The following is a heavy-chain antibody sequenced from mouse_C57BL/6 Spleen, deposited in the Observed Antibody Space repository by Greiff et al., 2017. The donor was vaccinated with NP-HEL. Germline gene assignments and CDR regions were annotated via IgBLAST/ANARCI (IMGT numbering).Heavy chain of an antibody. CDR2: INPSTGGT. J-gene: IGHJ3*01. Sequence: VQLQQSGPELVKPGASVKISCKASGYSFTGYYMNWVKQSPEKSLEWIGEINPSTGGTTYNQKFKAKATLTVDKSSSTAYMQLKSLTSEDSAVYYCAPYYGNTWFAYWGQGTLVTVSA. CDR1: GYSFTGYY. D-gene: IGHD2-10*01. CDR3: APYYGNTWFAY. V-gene: IGHV1-42*01.